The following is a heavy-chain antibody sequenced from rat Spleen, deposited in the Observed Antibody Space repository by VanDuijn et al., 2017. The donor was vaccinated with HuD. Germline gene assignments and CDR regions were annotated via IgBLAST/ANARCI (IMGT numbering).Heavy chain of an antibody. D-gene: IGHD4-3*01. Sequence: EVQLVESDGGLVQPGRSLKLSCAASGFTFSNYGMHWIRQAPTKGLEWVAAFSYDGGRNFYRDSVKGRFTISRDNAKSSLYLQMDSLRSEDTATYYCARHNSGYGYFDYWGQGVMVTVSS. CDR2: FSYDGGRN. J-gene: IGHJ2*01. CDR1: GFTFSNYG. V-gene: IGHV5-29*01. CDR3: ARHNSGYGYFDY.